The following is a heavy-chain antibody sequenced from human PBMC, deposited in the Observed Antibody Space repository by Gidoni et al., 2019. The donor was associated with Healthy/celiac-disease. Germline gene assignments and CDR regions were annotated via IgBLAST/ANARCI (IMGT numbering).Heavy chain of an antibody. CDR3: ASSQTTVTSFDY. Sequence: QLQLPESGPGLVKPSETLSLTCTVSGGSISSSSYYWGWIRQPPGKGLEWFGSIYYSGSPYYNPSLKSRVTISVDTSKNQFSLKLSSVTAADTAVYYCASSQTTVTSFDYWGQGTLVTVSS. D-gene: IGHD4-17*01. V-gene: IGHV4-39*01. CDR2: IYYSGSP. J-gene: IGHJ4*02. CDR1: GGSISSSSYY.